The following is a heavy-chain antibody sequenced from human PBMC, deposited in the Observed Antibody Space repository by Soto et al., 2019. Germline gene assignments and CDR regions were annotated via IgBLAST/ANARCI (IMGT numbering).Heavy chain of an antibody. Sequence: EVQLLESGGGLVQPGGSLRLSCAASGFTFSSYAMSWVRQAPGKGLEWVSAISGSGGSTYYADSVKGRFTISRDNSKNTLYLLMNSLRAEDTAVYYCAKGMGPYYYYGMDVWGQGTTVTVSS. CDR3: AKGMGPYYYYGMDV. CDR2: ISGSGGST. CDR1: GFTFSSYA. J-gene: IGHJ6*02. V-gene: IGHV3-23*01.